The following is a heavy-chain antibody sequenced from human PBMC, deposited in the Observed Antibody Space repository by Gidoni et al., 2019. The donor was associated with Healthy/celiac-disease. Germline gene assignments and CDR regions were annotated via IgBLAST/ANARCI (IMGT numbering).Heavy chain of an antibody. D-gene: IGHD7-27*01. J-gene: IGHJ4*02. CDR3: AKAMGTPYDY. CDR1: GFTFDDYA. Sequence: EVQLVESGGGLVQPGRSLRLSCAASGFTFDDYAMHWVRQAPGKGLEWVSGISWNSGSIGYADSVKGRFTISRDNAKNSLYLQMNSLRAEDTALYYCAKAMGTPYDYWGQGTLVTVSS. CDR2: ISWNSGSI. V-gene: IGHV3-9*01.